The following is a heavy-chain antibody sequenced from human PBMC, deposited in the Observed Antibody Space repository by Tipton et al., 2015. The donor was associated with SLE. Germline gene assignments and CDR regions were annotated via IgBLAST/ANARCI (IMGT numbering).Heavy chain of an antibody. CDR1: GGSISGYY. Sequence: TLSLTCTVSGGSISGYYWSWIRQPAGKGLEWIGRIYSSGYTNYNPSLKSRVTMSVDTSKNQFSLKLTSVTAADTAVYYCARGPYDFWSALLPQDYYYYMDVWGKGTTVTVSS. J-gene: IGHJ6*03. CDR2: IYSSGYT. CDR3: ARGPYDFWSALLPQDYYYYMDV. D-gene: IGHD3-3*01. V-gene: IGHV4-4*07.